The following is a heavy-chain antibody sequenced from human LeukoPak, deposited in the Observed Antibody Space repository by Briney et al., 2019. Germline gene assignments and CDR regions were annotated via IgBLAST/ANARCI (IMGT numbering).Heavy chain of an antibody. CDR1: GSTFSSYS. CDR3: ARAEATTDFDY. Sequence: GGSLRLSCAASGSTFSSYSMNWVRQAPGKGLEWVSSISSSTRYIYYVDSVKGRFTISRDNAKNSMFLQMNSLRAEDTAVYYCARAEATTDFDYWGQGTLVTVSS. D-gene: IGHD5-12*01. V-gene: IGHV3-21*01. J-gene: IGHJ4*02. CDR2: ISSSTRYI.